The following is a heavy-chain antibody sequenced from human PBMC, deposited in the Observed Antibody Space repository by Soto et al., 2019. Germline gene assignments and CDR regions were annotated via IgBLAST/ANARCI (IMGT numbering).Heavy chain of an antibody. CDR3: ARRYSYGSYWYFDL. D-gene: IGHD5-18*01. CDR2: ISVYNGNT. V-gene: IGHV1-18*04. J-gene: IGHJ2*01. CDR1: GYTFTTYG. Sequence: QVQLVQSGAEVKEPGASVKVSCKASGYTFTTYGISWVRQAPGQGLEWMGWISVYNGNTNYAERLQGRVNMTTDTATSTAYMELWRLRSDDTAMDSCARRYSYGSYWYFDLWGRCTLVTVSS.